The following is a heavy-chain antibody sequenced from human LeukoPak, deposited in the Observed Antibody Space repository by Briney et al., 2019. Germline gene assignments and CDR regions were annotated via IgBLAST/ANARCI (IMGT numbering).Heavy chain of an antibody. Sequence: GGSLRLSCAASGFTFSSYSMNWVRQAPGKGLEWVSAISGSGGSTYYADSVKGRFTISRDNSKNTLYLQMNSLRAEDTAVYYCAKEQAAAGKGYYFDYWGQGTLVTVSS. CDR3: AKEQAAAGKGYYFDY. D-gene: IGHD6-13*01. CDR1: GFTFSSYS. J-gene: IGHJ4*02. V-gene: IGHV3-23*01. CDR2: ISGSGGST.